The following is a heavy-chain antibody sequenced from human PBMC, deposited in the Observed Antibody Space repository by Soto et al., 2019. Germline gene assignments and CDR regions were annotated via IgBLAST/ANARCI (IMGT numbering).Heavy chain of an antibody. J-gene: IGHJ4*02. D-gene: IGHD2-2*01. V-gene: IGHV3-74*01. CDR3: ARLCRTGCPDDN. CDR2: INTDGSGT. CDR1: GFTFNSYW. Sequence: GGSLRLSCVASGFTFNSYWMHWVRQVPGKGPVWVSQINTDGSGTTYADSVKGRFTVSRDNAKNTLHLQMNGLRVEDTAVYYSARLCRTGCPDDNWGQGTLVTVSS.